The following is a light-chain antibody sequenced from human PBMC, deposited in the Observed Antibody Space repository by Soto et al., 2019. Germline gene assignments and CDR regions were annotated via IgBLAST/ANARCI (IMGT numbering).Light chain of an antibody. CDR1: QSVGSIY. J-gene: IGKJ1*01. V-gene: IGKV3-20*01. Sequence: EVLLTQSPATLSLSPGERATLSCRASQSVGSIYLAWYQQKPGQAPRLLIHGASNRASGIPDRFSGSGSGTDFTLTISRLEPEDFAVYYCQQYGSSPRTFGQGTKVDIK. CDR2: GAS. CDR3: QQYGSSPRT.